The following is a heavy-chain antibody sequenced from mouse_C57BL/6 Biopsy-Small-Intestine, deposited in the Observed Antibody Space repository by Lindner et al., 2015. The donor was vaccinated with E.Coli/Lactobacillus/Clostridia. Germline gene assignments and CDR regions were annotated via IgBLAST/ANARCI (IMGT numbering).Heavy chain of an antibody. D-gene: IGHD2-3*01. V-gene: IGHV1-22*01. CDR3: AREDDGYYFDY. CDR1: GYTFTDYN. J-gene: IGHJ2*01. CDR2: INPNNGGT. Sequence: VQLQESGPELVKPGASVKMSCKASGYTFTDYNMHWVKQSHGKSLEWIGYINPNNGGTYHNQKFRGKATVTVNQSSSTAYMELRSLTSEDSAVYYCAREDDGYYFDYWGQGTTLTVSS.